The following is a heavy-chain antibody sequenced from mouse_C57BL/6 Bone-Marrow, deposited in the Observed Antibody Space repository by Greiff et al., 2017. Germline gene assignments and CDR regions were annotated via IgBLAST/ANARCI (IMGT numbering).Heavy chain of an antibody. D-gene: IGHD3-1*01. CDR3: ARSGTYAMDY. V-gene: IGHV1-64*01. J-gene: IGHJ4*01. CDR1: GYTFTSYW. Sequence: VQLQQPGAELVKPGASVKLSCKASGYTFTSYWMHWVKQRPGQGLEWIGMIHPNSGSTNYNEKFKSKATLTVDKSSSTAYMHLSSLTSEDSAVYYCARSGTYAMDYWGQGTSVTVSS. CDR2: IHPNSGST.